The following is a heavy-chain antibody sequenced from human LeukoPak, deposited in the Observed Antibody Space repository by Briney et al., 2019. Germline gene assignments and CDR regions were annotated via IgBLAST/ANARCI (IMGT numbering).Heavy chain of an antibody. V-gene: IGHV3-15*07. Sequence: GSLRLSCAASGFTFSNAWMNWVRQAPGKGLEWVGRIKSKTDGGTTDYAAPVKGRFTISRDDSKNTLYLQMNSLKTEDTAVYYGTALTKHHDYGDYFDYWGQGTLVTVSS. J-gene: IGHJ4*02. CDR1: GFTFSNAW. CDR3: TALTKHHDYGDYFDY. D-gene: IGHD4-17*01. CDR2: IKSKTDGGTT.